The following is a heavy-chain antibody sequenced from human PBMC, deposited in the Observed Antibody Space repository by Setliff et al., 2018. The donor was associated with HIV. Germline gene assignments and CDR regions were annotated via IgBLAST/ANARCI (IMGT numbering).Heavy chain of an antibody. J-gene: IGHJ4*02. CDR1: GLIFSSYE. V-gene: IGHV3-48*03. CDR3: AAVPWGHSSLIIDH. D-gene: IGHD3-16*01. CDR2: IGGHGSII. Sequence: GGSLRLSCAASGLIFSSYEMNWVRQAPGKGLEWISFIGGHGSIIHYADSVKGRFTISRDNAKNSVYLQMHSLRAEDTAVYFCAAVPWGHSSLIIDHWGQGTPVTVSS.